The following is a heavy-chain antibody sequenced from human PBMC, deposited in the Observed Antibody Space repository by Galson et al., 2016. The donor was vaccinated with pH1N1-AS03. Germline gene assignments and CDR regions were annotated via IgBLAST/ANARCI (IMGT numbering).Heavy chain of an antibody. V-gene: IGHV5-51*01. CDR1: GYIFTNYW. Sequence: QSGAEVKKPGESLKISCQASGYIFTNYWIGWVRHMPGKGLEWMGIFYPSDSDARYSPPFQGQVTFSADKSTATAYLQWTTLKAADTAIYYCARHASPTILSYHFDYWGRGTLVTVSS. J-gene: IGHJ4*02. CDR2: FYPSDSDA. CDR3: ARHASPTILSYHFDY. D-gene: IGHD1-26*01.